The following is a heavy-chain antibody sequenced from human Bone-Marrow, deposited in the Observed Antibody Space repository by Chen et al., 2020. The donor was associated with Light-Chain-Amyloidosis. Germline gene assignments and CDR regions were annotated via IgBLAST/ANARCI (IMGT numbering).Heavy chain of an antibody. V-gene: IGHV3-23*04. Sequence: EVQLVESGGGLLQRGGSLSSSCQASGLAFSSFALSWVRQAPGKGLVWVSTIRGSGGSRYYGDSVKGRLTISRDNSKNALFLQMNSLRAEDTAVYYCAKDISYDDILPGYPADAFDIWGQGKMVTVSS. D-gene: IGHD3-9*01. CDR1: GLAFSSFA. CDR2: IRGSGGSR. CDR3: AKDISYDDILPGYPADAFDI. J-gene: IGHJ3*02.